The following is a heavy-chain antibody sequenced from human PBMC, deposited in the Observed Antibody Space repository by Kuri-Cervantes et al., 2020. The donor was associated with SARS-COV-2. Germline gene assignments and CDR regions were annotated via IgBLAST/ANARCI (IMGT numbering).Heavy chain of an antibody. Sequence: LSLTCAASGFTFSSYEMNWVRQAPGKGLEWVSYISISGSTIYYADSVKGRFTISRDNAKNSLYLQMNSLRAEDTAVYYCARDKSGSWYRVGYYMDVWGKGTTVTVSS. CDR2: ISISGSTI. CDR3: ARDKSGSWYRVGYYMDV. CDR1: GFTFSSYE. D-gene: IGHD6-13*01. V-gene: IGHV3-48*03. J-gene: IGHJ6*03.